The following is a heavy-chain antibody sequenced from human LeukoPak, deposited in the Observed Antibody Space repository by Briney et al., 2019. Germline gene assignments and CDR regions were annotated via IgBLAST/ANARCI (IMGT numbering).Heavy chain of an antibody. Sequence: GGSLRLSCAASGFTFSSYAMSWVRQAPGKGLEWVSSISATGGSTYYADSVKGRSTISRDNSKNTLYLQMNSLRAEDTAVYYCARVNPRISSYFDCWGQGTLVTVSS. V-gene: IGHV3-23*01. J-gene: IGHJ4*02. CDR1: GFTFSSYA. D-gene: IGHD2-15*01. CDR2: ISATGGST. CDR3: ARVNPRISSYFDC.